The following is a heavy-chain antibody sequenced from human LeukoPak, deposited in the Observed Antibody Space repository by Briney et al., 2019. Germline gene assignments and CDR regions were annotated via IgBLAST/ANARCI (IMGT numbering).Heavy chain of an antibody. CDR3: ARMAQQLYYYYGMDV. J-gene: IGHJ6*02. V-gene: IGHV1-69*04. CDR1: GGTFSSYA. D-gene: IGHD6-13*01. Sequence: SVTVSCKASGGTFSSYAISWVRQAPGQGLEWMGRIIPILGIANYAQKFQGRVTITADKSTSTAYMELSSLRSEDTAVYYCARMAQQLYYYYGMDVWGQGTTVTVSS. CDR2: IIPILGIA.